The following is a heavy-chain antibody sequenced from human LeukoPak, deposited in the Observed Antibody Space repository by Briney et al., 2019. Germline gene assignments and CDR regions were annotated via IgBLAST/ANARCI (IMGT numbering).Heavy chain of an antibody. J-gene: IGHJ4*02. CDR1: GGSFSGYY. CDR3: ARRSRYYFDY. CDR2: INHSGST. V-gene: IGHV4-34*01. D-gene: IGHD1-26*01. Sequence: PSETLSLTCAVYGGSFSGYYWSWIRQPPGKGLEWIGEINHSGSTNDNPALKSRVTISVDTSKNQFSLKLSSVTAADTAVYYCARRSRYYFDYWGQGTLVTVSS.